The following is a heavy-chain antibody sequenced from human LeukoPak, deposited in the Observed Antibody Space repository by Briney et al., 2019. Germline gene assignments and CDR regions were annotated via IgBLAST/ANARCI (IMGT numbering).Heavy chain of an antibody. CDR2: ILDSGYST. V-gene: IGHV3-23*01. Sequence: GGSLRLSCAASGFTSSSYAMSWVRQAPGKGLEWVSGILDSGYSTYYANPVKGRFTISRDNSNNTLYLQMNSLRAEGTAVYYCAKLGGHPLHNYYVGVWGKGTTVAVSS. D-gene: IGHD3-16*01. J-gene: IGHJ6*03. CDR1: GFTSSSYA. CDR3: AKLGGHPLHNYYVGV.